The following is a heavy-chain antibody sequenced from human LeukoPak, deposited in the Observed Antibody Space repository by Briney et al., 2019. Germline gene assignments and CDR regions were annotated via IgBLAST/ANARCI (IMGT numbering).Heavy chain of an antibody. CDR1: GFTFSSYW. D-gene: IGHD3-10*01. Sequence: GGSLRLSCAASGFTFSSYWMHWVRQAPGKGLEWVAVISYDGSNKYYADSVKGRFTISRDNSKNTLYLQMNSLRAEDTAVYYCARAPRRNILWFGELTLFDYWGQGTLVTVSS. CDR2: ISYDGSNK. V-gene: IGHV3-30-3*01. J-gene: IGHJ4*02. CDR3: ARAPRRNILWFGELTLFDY.